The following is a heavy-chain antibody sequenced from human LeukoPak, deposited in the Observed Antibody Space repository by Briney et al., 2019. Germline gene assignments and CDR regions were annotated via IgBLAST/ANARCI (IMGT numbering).Heavy chain of an antibody. D-gene: IGHD3-10*01. J-gene: IGHJ3*02. CDR2: INPNSGGT. CDR3: ARDVRGLYYGSGNSAFDI. V-gene: IGHV1-2*02. Sequence: ASVKVSCKASGYTFTSYGISWVRQAPGQGLEWMGWINPNSGGTNYAQKFQGRVTMTRDTSISTAYMELSRLRSDDTAVYYCARDVRGLYYGSGNSAFDIWGQGTMVTVSS. CDR1: GYTFTSYG.